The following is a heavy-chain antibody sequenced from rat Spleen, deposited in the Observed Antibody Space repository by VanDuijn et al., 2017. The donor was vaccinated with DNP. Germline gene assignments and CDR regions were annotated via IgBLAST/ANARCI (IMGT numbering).Heavy chain of an antibody. D-gene: IGHD5-1*01. J-gene: IGHJ2*01. V-gene: IGHV5-31*01. CDR3: VRIGAVTGTFDY. CDR2: ITNTGDST. Sequence: EVQLVESGGGLVQPGSPLKLSCAASGFTFSSNWLSWIRQAPGKGLEWVASITNTGDSTYYSDSVKGRFSISRENAKSTLYLQMDSLRSEDTATYSCVRIGAVTGTFDYWGQGVMVTVSS. CDR1: GFTFSSNW.